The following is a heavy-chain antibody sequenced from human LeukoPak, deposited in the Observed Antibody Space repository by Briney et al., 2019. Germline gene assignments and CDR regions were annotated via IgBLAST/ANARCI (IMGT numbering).Heavy chain of an antibody. CDR3: ARVYQSAEYYFDY. Sequence: SETLSLTCAVYDGSSGYYWSWIRQPPGKGLEWIGYIYYTGSTEYHPSLKSRVTISLDTSKNQFSLKLTSVTAADTAVYYCARVYQSAEYYFDYWGQGNLVSVSS. J-gene: IGHJ4*02. V-gene: IGHV4-59*01. CDR2: IYYTGST. CDR1: DGSSGYY. D-gene: IGHD2-2*01.